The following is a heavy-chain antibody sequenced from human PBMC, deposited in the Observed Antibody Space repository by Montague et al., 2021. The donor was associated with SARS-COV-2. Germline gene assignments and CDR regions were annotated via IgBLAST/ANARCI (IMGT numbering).Heavy chain of an antibody. CDR2: IYYSWST. CDR3: ARGSGWMGNAFDI. Sequence: SETLSLTCTVSGGSISSYYWSWIRQPPGKGLEWIGYIYYSWSTNYNPSLKSRVTIPVNTSKNQFSLTLSSVTAADTAVYYCARGSGWMGNAFDIWGQGTMVTVSS. D-gene: IGHD6-19*01. J-gene: IGHJ3*02. V-gene: IGHV4-59*01. CDR1: GGSISSYY.